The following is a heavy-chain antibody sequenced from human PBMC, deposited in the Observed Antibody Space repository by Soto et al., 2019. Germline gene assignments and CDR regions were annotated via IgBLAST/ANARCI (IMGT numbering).Heavy chain of an antibody. Sequence: QVRVVQSGAEVKKPGASVKVSCKTSGYTFTDYDINWVRQAPGQGIEWMGWVSPDHNNAGYAQQFEGRVTMTSDTSISTTYMELTNLRSEDTAVYYCAVTTGYWGQGTKVTVSS. J-gene: IGHJ4*02. D-gene: IGHD4-17*01. CDR1: GYTFTDYD. V-gene: IGHV1-8*01. CDR3: AVTTGY. CDR2: VSPDHNNA.